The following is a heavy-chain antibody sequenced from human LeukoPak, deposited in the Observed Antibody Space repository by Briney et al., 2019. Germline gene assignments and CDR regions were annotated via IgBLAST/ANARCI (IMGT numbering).Heavy chain of an antibody. CDR2: IWYDGTNK. D-gene: IGHD3-22*01. J-gene: IGHJ4*02. Sequence: GSLRLSCAASGFTFSSYGMHWVRQAPGKGLEWVAVIWYDGTNKYYVDSVKGRFTISRDNAKNTLYLQMNSLRAGDTAVYYCARAAYDSSGYLTLWGQGTQVTVSS. V-gene: IGHV3-33*01. CDR1: GFTFSSYG. CDR3: ARAAYDSSGYLTL.